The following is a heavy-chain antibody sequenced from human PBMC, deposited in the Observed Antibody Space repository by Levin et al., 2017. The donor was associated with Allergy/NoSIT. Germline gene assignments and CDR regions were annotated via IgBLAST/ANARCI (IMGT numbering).Heavy chain of an antibody. Sequence: PGGSLRLSCAASGFTFSSYSMNWVRQAPGKGLEWVSYISSSSSTIYYADSVKGRFTISRDNAKNSLYLQMNSLRDEDTAVYYCARDGYYSSGQLNWFDPWGQGTLVTVSS. CDR2: ISSSSSTI. J-gene: IGHJ5*02. CDR3: ARDGYYSSGQLNWFDP. CDR1: GFTFSSYS. V-gene: IGHV3-48*02. D-gene: IGHD6-19*01.